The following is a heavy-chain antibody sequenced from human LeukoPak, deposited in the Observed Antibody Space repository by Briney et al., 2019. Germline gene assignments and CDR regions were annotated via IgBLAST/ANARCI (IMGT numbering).Heavy chain of an antibody. D-gene: IGHD3-3*01. CDR1: GGSTSSYY. V-gene: IGHV4-59*01. Sequence: SETLSLTCTVSGGSTSSYYWSWIRQPPGKGLEWIGYIYYSGSTNYNPSLKSRVTISVDASKNQFSLKLSSVTAADTAVYYCASIDFWSGYPDAFDIWGQGTMVTVSS. CDR2: IYYSGST. CDR3: ASIDFWSGYPDAFDI. J-gene: IGHJ3*02.